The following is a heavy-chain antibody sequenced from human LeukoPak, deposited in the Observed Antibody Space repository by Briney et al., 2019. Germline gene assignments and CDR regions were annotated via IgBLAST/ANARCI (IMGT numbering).Heavy chain of an antibody. V-gene: IGHV3-23*01. CDR1: GFTFSSYA. J-gene: IGHJ4*02. CDR2: ISGSGGST. D-gene: IGHD3-10*01. Sequence: GGSLRLSCAASGFTFSSYAMSWVRQAPGKGLEWVSAISGSGGSTYYADSVKGRFTISRDNSKNTLYLQMNSLRAEDTAVYYCARDEDGSGSYYNGEVDYWGQGTLVTVSS. CDR3: ARDEDGSGSYYNGEVDY.